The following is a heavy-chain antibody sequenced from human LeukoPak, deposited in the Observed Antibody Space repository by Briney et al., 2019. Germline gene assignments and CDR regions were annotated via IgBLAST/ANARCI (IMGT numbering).Heavy chain of an antibody. CDR2: INPNSGGT. CDR3: ARSRMVRGVMSWFDP. CDR1: GYTFTGYY. Sequence: GASVKVSCKASGYTFTGYYMHWVRQAPGQGLEWMGWINPNSGGTNYAQKFQDRVTMTRDTSISTAYMELSRLRSDDTAVYYCARSRMVRGVMSWFDPWGQGTLVTVSS. D-gene: IGHD3-10*01. V-gene: IGHV1-2*02. J-gene: IGHJ5*02.